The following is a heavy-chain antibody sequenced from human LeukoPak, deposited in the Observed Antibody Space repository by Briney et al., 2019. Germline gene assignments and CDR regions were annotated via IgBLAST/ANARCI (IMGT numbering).Heavy chain of an antibody. J-gene: IGHJ6*03. CDR2: MNPNRGNT. V-gene: IGHV1-8*01. CDR1: GYTFTSYD. CDR3: ARRGREYYDFWSGYYMDV. Sequence: ASVKVSCKASGYTFTSYDINWVRQATGQGLEWMGWMNPNRGNTGYAQKFQGRVTMTRNTSISTAYMELSSLRSEDTAVYYCARRGREYYDFWSGYYMDVWGKGTTVTVSS. D-gene: IGHD3-3*01.